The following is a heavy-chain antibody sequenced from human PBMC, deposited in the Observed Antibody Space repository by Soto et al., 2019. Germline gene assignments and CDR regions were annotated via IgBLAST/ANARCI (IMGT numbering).Heavy chain of an antibody. V-gene: IGHV3-23*01. Sequence: GGSLRLSCAASGFTFSSYAMSWVRQAPGKGLEWVSFISGSGGTTYYADSVKGRFTISRDNSKNTLYLQMNSLRAEDTALYYCAKDRDIAAAGPFDFWGQGTLVTVS. CDR3: AKDRDIAAAGPFDF. CDR2: ISGSGGTT. D-gene: IGHD6-13*01. J-gene: IGHJ4*02. CDR1: GFTFSSYA.